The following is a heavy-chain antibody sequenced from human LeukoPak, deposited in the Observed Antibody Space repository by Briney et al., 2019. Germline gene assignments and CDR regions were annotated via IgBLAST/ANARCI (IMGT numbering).Heavy chain of an antibody. Sequence: KVSCKASGYTFISYSKNWVRQAPGQGLDWMGIIYPGDSVTIYSPSFQGQVTISADKSISTAYLQWSSLKASDTAIYYCARHVDYFYFMDVWGKGTTVTISS. CDR3: ARHVDYFYFMDV. CDR2: IYPGDSVT. J-gene: IGHJ6*03. CDR1: GYTFISYS. V-gene: IGHV5-51*01.